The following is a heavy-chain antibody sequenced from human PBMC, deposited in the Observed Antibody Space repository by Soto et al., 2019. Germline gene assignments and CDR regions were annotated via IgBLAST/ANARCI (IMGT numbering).Heavy chain of an antibody. Sequence: PXEFLSLSCVASGFTVSSYGMHWVRQAPGKGLEWVAFIWHDGGNKFYAESVKGRFTISRDNSKNTLYLQMTSLSAEDTAMYYCARDGDVNTGFGKDYWGQGTLVTVSS. CDR3: ARDGDVNTGFGKDY. CDR1: GFTVSSYG. D-gene: IGHD3-16*01. CDR2: IWHDGGNK. V-gene: IGHV3-33*01. J-gene: IGHJ4*02.